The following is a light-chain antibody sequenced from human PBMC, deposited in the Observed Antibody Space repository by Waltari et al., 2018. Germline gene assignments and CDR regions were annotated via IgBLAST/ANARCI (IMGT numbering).Light chain of an antibody. Sequence: SYELTQPPSVSVSPGQTARITCSGDALPRQYASWYQQKSGQAPVQVIYEDVKRPSGIPERFSGSSSGTMVTLTISGAQVEDEADYYCYSTDSSGNVQVFGGGTKLTVL. CDR2: EDV. CDR3: YSTDSSGNVQV. CDR1: ALPRQY. V-gene: IGLV3-10*01. J-gene: IGLJ2*01.